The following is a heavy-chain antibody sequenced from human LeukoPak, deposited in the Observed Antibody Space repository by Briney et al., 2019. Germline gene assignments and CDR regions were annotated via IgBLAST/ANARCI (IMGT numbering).Heavy chain of an antibody. J-gene: IGHJ3*02. CDR1: GFTFSSYW. Sequence: GGSLRLSCAASGFTFSSYWMHWVRQAPGKGLVWVSRINSDGSSTSYADSVKGRFTISRDNAKNTLYLQMNSLRAEDTAVYYCARDGPYYYDSSGYSLAFDIWGQGTMVTVSS. V-gene: IGHV3-74*01. D-gene: IGHD3-22*01. CDR3: ARDGPYYYDSSGYSLAFDI. CDR2: INSDGSST.